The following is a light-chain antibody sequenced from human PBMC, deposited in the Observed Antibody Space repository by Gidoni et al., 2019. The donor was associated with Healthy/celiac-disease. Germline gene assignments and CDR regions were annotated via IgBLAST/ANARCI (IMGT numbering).Light chain of an antibody. CDR1: QDISNY. J-gene: IGKJ3*01. V-gene: IGKV1-33*01. CDR3: QQYDNLPFT. Sequence: IQMTKSPSSLSASVGDRVTITCQASQDISNYLNWYQQKPGKAPKLLIYDASNLETGVPSRFSGSGSGTDFTFTISSLQPEDIATYYCQQYDNLPFTFGPGTKVEIK. CDR2: DAS.